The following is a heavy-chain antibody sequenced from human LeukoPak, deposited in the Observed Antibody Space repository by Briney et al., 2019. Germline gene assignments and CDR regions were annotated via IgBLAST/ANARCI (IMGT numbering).Heavy chain of an antibody. CDR3: ARATTVTQRGYFDY. D-gene: IGHD4-11*01. V-gene: IGHV3-30*03. CDR2: ISYDGSNK. Sequence: PGGSLRLSCAASGFTFSSYGMHWVRQAPGKGLEWVAVISYDGSNKDYADSVKGRFTISRDISKNTLFLQMNSLSAEDTAVYYCARATTVTQRGYFDYWGQGTLVTVSS. J-gene: IGHJ4*02. CDR1: GFTFSSYG.